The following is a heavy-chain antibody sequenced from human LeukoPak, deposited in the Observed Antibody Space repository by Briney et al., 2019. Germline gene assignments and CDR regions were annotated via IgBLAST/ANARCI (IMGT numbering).Heavy chain of an antibody. CDR2: ISYDGGST. CDR3: AKIEGSSSYYFDY. Sequence: PGGSLRLSCAASGFTFSTYAMHWVRQAPAKGLARVAVISYDGGSTSYADSVKGRFTISRDNSKNTLYLQMSSLRTEDTAVYYCAKIEGSSSYYFDYWGQGTLVTVSS. D-gene: IGHD6-6*01. CDR1: GFTFSTYA. J-gene: IGHJ4*02. V-gene: IGHV3-30*18.